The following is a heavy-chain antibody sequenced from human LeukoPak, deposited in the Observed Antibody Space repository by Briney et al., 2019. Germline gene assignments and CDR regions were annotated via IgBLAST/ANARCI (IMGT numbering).Heavy chain of an antibody. CDR2: MNPNSGNT. CDR3: AIWSSHDFLPGSGGGGDY. D-gene: IGHD3-9*01. V-gene: IGHV1-8*03. Sequence: ASVKVSCKASGYTFTSYDINWVRQATGQGLEWMGWMNPNSGNTGYAQKFQGRVTITRNTSISTAYLELSSLRSEDTAVYYCAIWSSHDFLPGSGGGGDYWGQGTPVTVSS. J-gene: IGHJ4*02. CDR1: GYTFTSYD.